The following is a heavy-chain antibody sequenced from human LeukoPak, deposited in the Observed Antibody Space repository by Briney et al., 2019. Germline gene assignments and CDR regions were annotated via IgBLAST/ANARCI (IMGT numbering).Heavy chain of an antibody. CDR3: ARENYGSGSYYYYGMDV. CDR2: IYYSGST. Sequence: SETLSLTCTVSGGSISSYYWSWIRQPPGKGLEWIGYIYYSGSTNYNPSLKSRVTISVDTSKNQFSLKLSSVTAADTAVYYCARENYGSGSYYYYGMDVWGQGTTVTVS. D-gene: IGHD3-10*01. CDR1: GGSISSYY. J-gene: IGHJ6*02. V-gene: IGHV4-59*01.